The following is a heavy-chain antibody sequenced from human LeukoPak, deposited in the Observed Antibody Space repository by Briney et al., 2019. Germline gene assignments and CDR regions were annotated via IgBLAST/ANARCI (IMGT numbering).Heavy chain of an antibody. Sequence: GGSLRLFCAASGFTFDDHGMHWVRQAPGKGLEWVSGISWSSGIIGYADSVKGRFTISRDNAKNSLYLQMDSLRAEDTALYYCAKDTGRPTDAITMEDNAFDIWGQGTMVTVSS. CDR1: GFTFDDHG. D-gene: IGHD3-3*01. CDR2: ISWSSGII. V-gene: IGHV3-9*01. J-gene: IGHJ3*02. CDR3: AKDTGRPTDAITMEDNAFDI.